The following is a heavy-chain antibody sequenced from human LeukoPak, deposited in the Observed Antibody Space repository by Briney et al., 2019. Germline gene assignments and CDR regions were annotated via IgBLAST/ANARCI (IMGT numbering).Heavy chain of an antibody. Sequence: GASVTVSCTASGGTFSNYIISWVRQAPGQGLEWMGEIIPIFGTANYAQKFQGRVTITADESTSTAYMELSSLRSEDTAVYYCASYDYVWGSYRAYDAFDIWGQGTMVTVSS. CDR3: ASYDYVWGSYRAYDAFDI. CDR1: GGTFSNYI. V-gene: IGHV1-69*13. CDR2: IIPIFGTA. J-gene: IGHJ3*02. D-gene: IGHD3-16*02.